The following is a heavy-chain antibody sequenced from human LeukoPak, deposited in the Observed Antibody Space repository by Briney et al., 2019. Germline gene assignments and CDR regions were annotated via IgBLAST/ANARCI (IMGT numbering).Heavy chain of an antibody. J-gene: IGHJ6*03. CDR3: ARARGIAVAGRYYYYYYYMDV. V-gene: IGHV3-48*01. D-gene: IGHD6-19*01. CDR2: ISSSSSTI. CDR1: GFTFSSYS. Sequence: GGSLRLSCAASGFTFSSYSMNWVRQAPGKGLEWVSYISSSSSTIYYADSVKGRFTISRDNAKNSLYLQMYSLRAEDTAVYYCARARGIAVAGRYYYYYYYMDVWGKGTTVTVSS.